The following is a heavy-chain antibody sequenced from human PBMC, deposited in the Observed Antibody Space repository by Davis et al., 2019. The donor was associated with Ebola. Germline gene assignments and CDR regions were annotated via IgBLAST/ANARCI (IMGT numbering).Heavy chain of an antibody. CDR3: ARQTHIAVVDY. CDR1: GGSISSSSYY. J-gene: IGHJ4*02. V-gene: IGHV4-39*01. D-gene: IGHD6-19*01. Sequence: TLSLTCTVSGGSISSSSYYWGWIRQPPGKGLEWIGSIYYSGSTYYNPSLKSRVTISVDTSKNQFSLKLSSVTAADTAVYYCARQTHIAVVDYWGQGTLVTVSS. CDR2: IYYSGST.